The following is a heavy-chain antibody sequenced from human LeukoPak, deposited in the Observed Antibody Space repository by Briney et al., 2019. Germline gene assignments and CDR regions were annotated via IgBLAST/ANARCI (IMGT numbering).Heavy chain of an antibody. V-gene: IGHV3-53*05. J-gene: IGHJ6*02. Sequence: PGGSLRLSCAASGFTVSSNYMSWVRQAPGKGLEWVSIIYSGGSTYYADSVKGRFTISRDNSKNTLYLQMNSLRAEDTAVYYCARDGPRSEVYYYGMDVWGQGTTVTVPS. CDR1: GFTVSSNY. CDR3: ARDGPRSEVYYYGMDV. CDR2: IYSGGST. D-gene: IGHD3/OR15-3a*01.